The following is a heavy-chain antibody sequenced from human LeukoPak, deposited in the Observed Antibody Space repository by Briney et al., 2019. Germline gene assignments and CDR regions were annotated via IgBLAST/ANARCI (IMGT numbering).Heavy chain of an antibody. CDR1: GFTFSSYE. CDR3: ARDQAYYGSGSYYSRPYDYYDYMDV. V-gene: IGHV3-48*03. Sequence: PGGSLRLSCAASGFTFSSYEMNWVRQAPGKGLEWVSYISSSGSTIYYADSVKGRFTISRDNAKNSLYLQMNHLRAEDTAVYYCARDQAYYGSGSYYSRPYDYYDYMDVWGKGTTVTVSS. CDR2: ISSSGSTI. D-gene: IGHD3-10*01. J-gene: IGHJ6*03.